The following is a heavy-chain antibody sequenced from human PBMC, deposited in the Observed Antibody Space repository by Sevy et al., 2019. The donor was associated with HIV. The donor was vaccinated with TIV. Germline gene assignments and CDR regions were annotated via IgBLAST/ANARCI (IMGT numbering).Heavy chain of an antibody. D-gene: IGHD3-10*01. Sequence: GGSLRLSCAASGFIFSTSPMHWVRQAPGKGLECVAILSYDDSDEKYADSVQGRFTISRDNSKNTLYLQMNSLRTEDTAVYYCATDDLGSIDYWGEGTLVSVSS. V-gene: IGHV3-30-3*01. CDR1: GFIFSTSP. J-gene: IGHJ4*02. CDR2: LSYDDSDE. CDR3: ATDDLGSIDY.